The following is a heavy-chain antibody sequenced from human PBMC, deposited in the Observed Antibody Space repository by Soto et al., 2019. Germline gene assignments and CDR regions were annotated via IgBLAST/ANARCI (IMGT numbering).Heavy chain of an antibody. D-gene: IGHD4-17*01. CDR2: INPNSGNT. J-gene: IGHJ4*02. CDR3: ARGGVGYGDYVVFDS. Sequence: GASVKVSCKASGYTFTSYDINWVRQATGQGLEWMGWINPNSGNTGYAQKFQGRVTMTRNTSVSTAYMELSSLRSEDTAVYYCARGGVGYGDYVVFDSWGQGTLVTVSS. V-gene: IGHV1-8*01. CDR1: GYTFTSYD.